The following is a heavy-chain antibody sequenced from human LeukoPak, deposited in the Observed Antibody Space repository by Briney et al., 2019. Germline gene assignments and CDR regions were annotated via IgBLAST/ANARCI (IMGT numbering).Heavy chain of an antibody. Sequence: PSETLSHTCAVSGYSISSGYYWGWIRQPPGKGLEWIGSIYHSGSTYYNPSLKSRVTISVDTSKNQFSLKLSSVTAADTAVYYCARHPMVPAAIGYWGQGTLVTVSS. J-gene: IGHJ4*02. CDR2: IYHSGST. CDR3: ARHPMVPAAIGY. D-gene: IGHD2-2*01. CDR1: GYSISSGYY. V-gene: IGHV4-38-2*01.